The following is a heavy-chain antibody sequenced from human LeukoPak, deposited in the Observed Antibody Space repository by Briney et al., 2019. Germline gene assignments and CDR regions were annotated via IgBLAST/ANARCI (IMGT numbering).Heavy chain of an antibody. Sequence: SETLSLTCAVSGYSISSGYYWGWIRQPPGKGLEWIGSIYHSGSTHYNPSLKSRVTISVDTSKNQFSLKLSSVTAADTAVYYCARHSSRGIVAYFDYWGQGTLVTVSS. J-gene: IGHJ4*02. V-gene: IGHV4-38-2*01. CDR3: ARHSSRGIVAYFDY. D-gene: IGHD1-26*01. CDR1: GYSISSGYY. CDR2: IYHSGST.